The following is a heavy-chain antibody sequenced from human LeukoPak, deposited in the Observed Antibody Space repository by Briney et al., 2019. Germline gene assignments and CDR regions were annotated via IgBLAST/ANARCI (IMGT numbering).Heavy chain of an antibody. V-gene: IGHV4-38-2*02. Sequence: PSETLSLTCTVSGYSISSGYYWGWIRQPPGKGLEWIGSIYHSGSTYYSPSLKSRVTISVDTSKNQFSLKLSSVTAADTAVYYCARDILAYCSSTSCYYYYYMDVWGKGTTVTVSS. J-gene: IGHJ6*03. CDR1: GYSISSGYY. CDR3: ARDILAYCSSTSCYYYYYMDV. D-gene: IGHD2-2*01. CDR2: IYHSGST.